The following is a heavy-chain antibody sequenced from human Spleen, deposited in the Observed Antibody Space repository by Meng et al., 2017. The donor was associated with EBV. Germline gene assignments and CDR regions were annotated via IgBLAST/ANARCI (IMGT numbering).Heavy chain of an antibody. J-gene: IGHJ4*02. Sequence: QLPLQESGPGLVNPSETLSLTCTVSGGSFSTGGYYWSWIRQPPGKGLEWIGYISNIGRTYYNPSLKSRVTISVDTSKKQFSLKLSSVTAADTAVYYCARDVGRDYFDPWGRGTLVTVSS. V-gene: IGHV4-30-4*01. CDR2: ISNIGRT. CDR3: ARDVGRDYFDP. CDR1: GGSFSTGGYY.